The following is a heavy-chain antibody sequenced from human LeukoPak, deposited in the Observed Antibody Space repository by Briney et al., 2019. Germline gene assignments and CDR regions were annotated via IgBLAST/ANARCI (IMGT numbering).Heavy chain of an antibody. Sequence: PGGSLRLSCAASGFTFSSYSMNWVRQAPGKGLEWVSSISSSSSYIYYADSVKGRFTISRDNAKNSLYLEMSSLRVEDTGVYYCARAPPDYGDHSDAFDIWGQGTMVTVSS. V-gene: IGHV3-21*01. CDR2: ISSSSSYI. J-gene: IGHJ3*02. CDR3: ARAPPDYGDHSDAFDI. D-gene: IGHD4-17*01. CDR1: GFTFSSYS.